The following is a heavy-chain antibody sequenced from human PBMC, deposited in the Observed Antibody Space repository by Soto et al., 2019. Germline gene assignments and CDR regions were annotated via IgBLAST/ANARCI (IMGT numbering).Heavy chain of an antibody. Sequence: QVQLQESGPGLVKPSETLSLTCTVSGGSISSNYWSWIRQPPGKGLEWIGYIYYSGSTNYNPSLKSRVTISVDTSKNQFSLKLSSVTAADTAVYYCARGYGPGDFDIWGQGTMVSVSS. CDR1: GGSISSNY. J-gene: IGHJ3*02. CDR3: ARGYGPGDFDI. D-gene: IGHD3-16*01. V-gene: IGHV4-59*01. CDR2: IYYSGST.